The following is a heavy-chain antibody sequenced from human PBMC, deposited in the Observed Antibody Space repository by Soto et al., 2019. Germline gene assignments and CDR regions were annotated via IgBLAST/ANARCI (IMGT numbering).Heavy chain of an antibody. CDR1: GFTFSSYW. J-gene: IGHJ6*02. V-gene: IGHV3-7*01. CDR3: ARIAATGRGWDV. Sequence: EVQLVESGGGLVQPGGSLRLSCVDSGFTFSSYWMSWVRQAPVKGLEWVGNIKQDGSEENYVDSLKGRFTISRDNAKNSMYRKMNSLRAEDTAVYYCARIAATGRGWDVWGQGTTVVVSS. CDR2: IKQDGSEE. D-gene: IGHD6-13*01.